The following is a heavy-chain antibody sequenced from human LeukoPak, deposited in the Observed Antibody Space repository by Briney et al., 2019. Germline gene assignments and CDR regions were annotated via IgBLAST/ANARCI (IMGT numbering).Heavy chain of an antibody. V-gene: IGHV4-59*01. Sequence: SETLSLTCTVSGGSITGYYWTWIRQPPGKRLEWIGYIYNSGSTNYSPSLKSRLTISVDTSKNQFSLRLSSVTAADTAVYYCERGGGLVVVRSGLLDYWGQGTLVTVSS. CDR2: IYNSGST. D-gene: IGHD2-15*01. J-gene: IGHJ4*02. CDR3: ERGGGLVVVRSGLLDY. CDR1: GGSITGYY.